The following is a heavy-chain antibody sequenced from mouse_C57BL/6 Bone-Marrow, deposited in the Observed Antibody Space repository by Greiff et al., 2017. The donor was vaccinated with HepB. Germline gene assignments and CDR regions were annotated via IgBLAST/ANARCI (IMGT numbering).Heavy chain of an antibody. CDR1: GYTFTDYN. CDR3: ARWKGYRGFAY. D-gene: IGHD2-2*01. Sequence: EVQLQQSGPELVKPGASVKIPCKASGYTFTDYNMDWVKQSHGKSLEWIGDINPNNGGTSYNQKFKGKATLTVDKSSSTAYMELRSLTSEDSAVYYCARWKGYRGFAYWGQGTLVTVSA. CDR2: INPNNGGT. V-gene: IGHV1-18*01. J-gene: IGHJ3*01.